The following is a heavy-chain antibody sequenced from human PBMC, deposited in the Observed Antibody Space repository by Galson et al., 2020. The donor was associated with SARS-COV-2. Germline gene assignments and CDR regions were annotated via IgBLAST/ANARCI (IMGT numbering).Heavy chain of an antibody. CDR2: ITYDETNI. V-gene: IGHV3-30*18. J-gene: IGHJ4*02. CDR1: GFAFSIYG. CDR3: AKAGTHINIPYYFDY. Sequence: GGSLRLSCAASGFAFSIYGMHWVRQAPGKGLEWVAGITYDETNIYYADYVKGRFTISRDNSMQTLYLQMNSLRAEDTAVYYCAKAGTHINIPYYFDYWGQGTLVTVSS.